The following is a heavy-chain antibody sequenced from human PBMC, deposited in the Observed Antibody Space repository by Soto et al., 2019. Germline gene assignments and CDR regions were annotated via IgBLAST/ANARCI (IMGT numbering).Heavy chain of an antibody. Sequence: PSETLSLTCTVSGGSISSYYWSWIRQPPGKGLEWIGYIYYSGSTNYNPSLKSRVTISVDTSKNQFSLKLSSVTAADTAVYYCARGGGYDWASEFDYWGQGTLVTVSS. J-gene: IGHJ4*02. CDR3: ARGGGYDWASEFDY. CDR1: GGSISSYY. D-gene: IGHD5-12*01. V-gene: IGHV4-59*01. CDR2: IYYSGST.